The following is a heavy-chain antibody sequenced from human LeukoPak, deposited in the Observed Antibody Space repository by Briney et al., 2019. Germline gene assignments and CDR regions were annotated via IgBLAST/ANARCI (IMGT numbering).Heavy chain of an antibody. Sequence: PGGSLRLSCAASGFTFSSYAMSWVRQAPGKGLEWVSAISGSGGSTYYADSVKGRFTISRDNSKNTLYLQMNSLRAEDTAVYYCAKKTVGSGWYINYYYMDVWGKGTTVTISS. V-gene: IGHV3-23*01. J-gene: IGHJ6*03. D-gene: IGHD6-19*01. CDR1: GFTFSSYA. CDR2: ISGSGGST. CDR3: AKKTVGSGWYINYYYMDV.